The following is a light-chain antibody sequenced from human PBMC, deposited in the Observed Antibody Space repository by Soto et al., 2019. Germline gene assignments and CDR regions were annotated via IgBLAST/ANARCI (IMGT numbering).Light chain of an antibody. J-gene: IGKJ5*01. CDR1: QDISKN. V-gene: IGKV1-33*01. Sequence: IQMTQSPSSLSASVGDRVTITCQASQDISKNLNWYQQKPGNAPKILIYDASSLQTGVPSRFSGSGSATHVTFTISSRQPEDIATYYCQQYDNLLPITFGQGTRLEIK. CDR3: QQYDNLLPIT. CDR2: DAS.